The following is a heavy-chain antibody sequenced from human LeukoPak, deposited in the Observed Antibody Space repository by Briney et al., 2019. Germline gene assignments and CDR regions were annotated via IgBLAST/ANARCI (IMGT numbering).Heavy chain of an antibody. CDR2: IWYDGSNK. V-gene: IGHV3-33*01. CDR1: GFTFSSYG. CDR3: ARDEQLLWFGEY. D-gene: IGHD3-10*01. Sequence: PGGSLRLSCAASGFTFSSYGMHWVRQAPGKGLEWVAVIWYDGSNKYYADSVKGRFTISRDNSKNTLYLQMNSPRAEDTAVYYCARDEQLLWFGEYWGQGTLVTVSS. J-gene: IGHJ4*02.